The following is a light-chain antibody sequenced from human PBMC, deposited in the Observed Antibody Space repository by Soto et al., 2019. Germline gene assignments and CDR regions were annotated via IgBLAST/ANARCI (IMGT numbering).Light chain of an antibody. J-gene: IGKJ4*01. CDR1: PSIRSW. Sequence: DIPMTQSPSTLSASVGDRVTITCRASPSIRSWLVWYQQKPGKAPQLLIYTACSLESGGPSRFSVSGSGTESNPTISSPQPDDVAPYDCQPYYSYPLTLGGGTKVEIK. V-gene: IGKV1-5*03. CDR3: QPYYSYPLT. CDR2: TAC.